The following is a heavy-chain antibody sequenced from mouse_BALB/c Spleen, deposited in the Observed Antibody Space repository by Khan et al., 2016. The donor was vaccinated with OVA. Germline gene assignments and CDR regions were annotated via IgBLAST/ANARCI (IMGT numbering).Heavy chain of an antibody. V-gene: IGHV2-9*02. J-gene: IGHJ4*01. CDR1: GFSLTSYG. D-gene: IGHD1-1*01. CDR2: IWAGGST. CDR3: AGLYYYGSSFYAMDY. Sequence: QVQLKESGPGLVAPSQSLSITCTVSGFSLTSYGVHWVRQPPGKGLEWLGVIWAGGSTNYNSALMSRLSISKDNSKSQVFLKMNSLQTDDTAMYVCAGLYYYGSSFYAMDYWGQGTSVTVSS.